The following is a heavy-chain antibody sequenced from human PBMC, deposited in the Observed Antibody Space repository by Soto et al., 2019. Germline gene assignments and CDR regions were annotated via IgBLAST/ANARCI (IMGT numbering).Heavy chain of an antibody. CDR3: ARGLRITIFGVVIITPWFDP. CDR1: GGSISSSSYY. V-gene: IGHV4-39*01. CDR2: IYYSGST. J-gene: IGHJ5*02. D-gene: IGHD3-3*01. Sequence: KPSETLSLTCTVSGGSISSSSYYWGWIRQPPGKGLEWIGSIYYSGSTYYNPSLKSRVTISVDTSKNQFSLKLSSVTAADAAVYYCARGLRITIFGVVIITPWFDPWGQGTLVTVSS.